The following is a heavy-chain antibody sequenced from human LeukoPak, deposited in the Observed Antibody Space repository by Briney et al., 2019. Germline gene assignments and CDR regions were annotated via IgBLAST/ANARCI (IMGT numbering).Heavy chain of an antibody. CDR1: GGSISSGDYY. Sequence: PSQTLSLTCTVSGGSISSGDYYWSWIRQPPGKGLVWIGYIYYSGSTYCNPSLKSRVTISVDTSKNQFSLKLSSVTAADTAVYYCARDSVYCSSTSCYYYGMDVWGQGTTVTVSS. CDR2: IYYSGST. CDR3: ARDSVYCSSTSCYYYGMDV. V-gene: IGHV4-30-4*01. J-gene: IGHJ6*02. D-gene: IGHD2-2*01.